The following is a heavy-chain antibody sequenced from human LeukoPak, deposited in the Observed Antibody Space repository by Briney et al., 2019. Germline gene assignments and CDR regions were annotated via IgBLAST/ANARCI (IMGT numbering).Heavy chain of an antibody. Sequence: SETLSLTCTVSGGSISAYYWNWIRQPPGKGLEWIGYIYHSGSTNYNPSLQSRVTISVDTSKNQFSLNLDSVTAADTAVYYCARGGAARLHFQNWGQGTLVTVSS. V-gene: IGHV4-59*01. CDR2: IYHSGST. D-gene: IGHD6-6*01. CDR3: ARGGAARLHFQN. J-gene: IGHJ1*01. CDR1: GGSISAYY.